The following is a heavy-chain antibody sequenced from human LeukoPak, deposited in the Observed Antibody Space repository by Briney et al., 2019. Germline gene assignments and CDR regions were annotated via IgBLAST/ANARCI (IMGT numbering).Heavy chain of an antibody. J-gene: IGHJ6*03. CDR2: MNPKSGNT. Sequence: GASVKVSCKASGYTFTSYDINWVRQATGQGLEWMGWMNPKSGNTGYAQKFQGRVTITADKSTSTAYMELSSLRSEDTAVYYCAKDGAQFYYGSQRAHPRSPYYYMDVWGKGTTVTVSS. V-gene: IGHV1-8*03. D-gene: IGHD3-10*01. CDR3: AKDGAQFYYGSQRAHPRSPYYYMDV. CDR1: GYTFTSYD.